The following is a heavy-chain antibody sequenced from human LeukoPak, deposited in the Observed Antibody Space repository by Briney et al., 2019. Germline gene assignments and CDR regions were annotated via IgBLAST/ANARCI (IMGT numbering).Heavy chain of an antibody. CDR1: GYTFTSYY. CDR2: INPSGGST. D-gene: IGHD2-2*01. V-gene: IGHV1-46*01. Sequence: ASVKVSCKASGYTFTSYYMHWVRQAPGQGLEWMGIINPSGGSTSYAQKFQGRVTTTRDTSTSTVYMELSSLRSEDTAVYYCARECSSTSCYRDFDYWGQGTLVTVSS. J-gene: IGHJ4*02. CDR3: ARECSSTSCYRDFDY.